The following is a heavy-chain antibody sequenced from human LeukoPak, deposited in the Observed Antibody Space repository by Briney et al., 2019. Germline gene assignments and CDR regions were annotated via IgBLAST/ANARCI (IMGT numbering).Heavy chain of an antibody. D-gene: IGHD4-17*01. J-gene: IGHJ4*02. Sequence: SETLSLTCAVYGGSFSGYYWSWIRQPPGKGLEWIREINHSGSTNYNPSLKSRVTISVDTSKNQFSLKLSSVTAADTAVYYCARVSDYVSYWGQGTLVTVSS. CDR2: INHSGST. CDR3: ARVSDYVSY. CDR1: GGSFSGYY. V-gene: IGHV4-34*01.